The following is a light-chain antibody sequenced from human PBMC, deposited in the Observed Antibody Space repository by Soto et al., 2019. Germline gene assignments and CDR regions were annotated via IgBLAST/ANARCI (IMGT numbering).Light chain of an antibody. Sequence: QSVLTQPASVSGSPGQSITISCTGASSDVGGYNHVSWYQQHPGKAPKLMIYEVNNRPSGVSNRFSGSKSGNTASLTISGLQNEDEADYYCSSYTISNTWVFGGGTKLTVL. CDR3: SSYTISNTWV. CDR2: EVN. CDR1: SSDVGGYNH. J-gene: IGLJ3*02. V-gene: IGLV2-14*01.